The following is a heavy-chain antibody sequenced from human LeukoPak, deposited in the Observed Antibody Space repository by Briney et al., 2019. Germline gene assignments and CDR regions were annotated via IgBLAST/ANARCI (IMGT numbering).Heavy chain of an antibody. CDR2: IYISGST. V-gene: IGHV4-4*07. D-gene: IGHD4-23*01. J-gene: IGHJ4*02. CDR1: GGSIRSYY. CDR3: ASYGGLATFDY. Sequence: SETLSLTCTVSGGSIRSYYWSWIRQPAEKGLEWIGRIYISGSTNYNPSLKSRVTMSVDTSKNQFSLKLSSVTAADTAVYYCASYGGLATFDYWGQGTLVTVSS.